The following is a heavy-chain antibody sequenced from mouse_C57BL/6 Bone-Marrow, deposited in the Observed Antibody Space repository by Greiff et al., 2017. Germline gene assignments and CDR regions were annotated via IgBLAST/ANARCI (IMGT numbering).Heavy chain of an antibody. V-gene: IGHV1-64*01. D-gene: IGHD2-3*01. CDR1: GYTFTSYW. J-gene: IGHJ3*01. CDR2: LHPNRGST. CDR3: ARPHGYYWCAY. Sequence: QVQLQPPGAELVKPGASVKLSCKASGYTFTSYWMHWVKQRPGPGLEWIGMLHPNRGSTTYNEKFKSKATLTVDKSSSTAYMQLSSLTSEDSEVDYWARPHGYYWCAYWGQGTLGTVSA.